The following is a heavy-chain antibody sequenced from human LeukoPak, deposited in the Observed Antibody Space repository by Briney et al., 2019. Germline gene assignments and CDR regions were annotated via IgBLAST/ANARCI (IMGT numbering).Heavy chain of an antibody. Sequence: PGGSLRLSCAASGFTFSSYSMNWVRQAPGKGLEWVSYISSSSSTIYYADSVKGRFTISRDNAKNSLSLQTNSLRAEDTAVYYCARVWQHSSGYSGGFDYWGQGTLVTVSS. V-gene: IGHV3-48*04. CDR3: ARVWQHSSGYSGGFDY. CDR2: ISSSSSTI. J-gene: IGHJ4*02. CDR1: GFTFSSYS. D-gene: IGHD3-22*01.